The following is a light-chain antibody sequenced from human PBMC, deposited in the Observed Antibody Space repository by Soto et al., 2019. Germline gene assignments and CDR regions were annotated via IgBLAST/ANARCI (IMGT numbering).Light chain of an antibody. CDR2: SNN. CDR3: AAWDDSLNGPV. J-gene: IGLJ2*01. Sequence: QSVLTQPPSVSGTPGQRVTISCSGSSSNIGSNTVNWYQQLPRTAPKLLIYSNNQRPSGVPDRFSGSKSGTSASLAISGLQSEDEADYFCAAWDDSLNGPVFGGGTKLTVL. CDR1: SSNIGSNT. V-gene: IGLV1-44*01.